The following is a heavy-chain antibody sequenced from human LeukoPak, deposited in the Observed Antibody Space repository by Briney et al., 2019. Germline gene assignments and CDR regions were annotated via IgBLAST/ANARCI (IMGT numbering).Heavy chain of an antibody. CDR2: INPSGGST. CDR1: GSTFTSYY. Sequence: ASVKVSCKASGSTFTSYYMHWVRQAPGQGLEWMGIINPSGGSTSYAQKFQGRVTMTRDTSTSTVYMELSSLRSEDTAVYYCARDRGCSGGSCYGMDVWGQGTTVTVSS. D-gene: IGHD2-15*01. CDR3: ARDRGCSGGSCYGMDV. J-gene: IGHJ6*02. V-gene: IGHV1-46*01.